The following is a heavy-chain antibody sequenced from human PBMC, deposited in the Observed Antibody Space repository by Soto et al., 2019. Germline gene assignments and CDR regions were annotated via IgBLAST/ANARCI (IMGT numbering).Heavy chain of an antibody. CDR2: INAGNGNT. Sequence: EASVKVSCKASGYTFTNYAMHWVRQAPGQRLEWMGWINAGNGNTKYSQQFQGRVTITRDTSASTAYMELSSLRSEDTAVYYCARAPSWYIFDYWGQGTLVTVSS. D-gene: IGHD6-13*01. CDR1: GYTFTNYA. CDR3: ARAPSWYIFDY. V-gene: IGHV1-3*01. J-gene: IGHJ4*02.